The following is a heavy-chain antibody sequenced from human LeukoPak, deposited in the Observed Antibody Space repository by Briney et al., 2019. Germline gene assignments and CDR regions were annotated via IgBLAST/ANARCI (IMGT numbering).Heavy chain of an antibody. D-gene: IGHD3-22*01. Sequence: GGSLRLSCAASGFTFSSYAMSWVRQAPGKGLEWVSAISGSGGSTYYADSVKGRFTISRDNSKNTLYLQMNSPRAEDTAVYYCAKALTMIVVIGSSRVFDYWGQGTLVTVSS. J-gene: IGHJ4*02. CDR3: AKALTMIVVIGSSRVFDY. CDR1: GFTFSSYA. CDR2: ISGSGGST. V-gene: IGHV3-23*01.